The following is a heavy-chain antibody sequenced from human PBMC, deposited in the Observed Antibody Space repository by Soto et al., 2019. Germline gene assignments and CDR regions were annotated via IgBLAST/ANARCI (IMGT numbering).Heavy chain of an antibody. Sequence: QVQLVQSGAEVKKPGASVKVSCKASGYTFTGYGIGWVRQAPGQGLEWMGWISGYNANTNYPQKLQGRITMTTDTSTSTAYMELRSLRSDVTAVYYCARGGYYYDSSGYYSDYWGQGTLVTVSS. D-gene: IGHD3-22*01. V-gene: IGHV1-18*01. J-gene: IGHJ4*02. CDR2: ISGYNANT. CDR1: GYTFTGYG. CDR3: ARGGYYYDSSGYYSDY.